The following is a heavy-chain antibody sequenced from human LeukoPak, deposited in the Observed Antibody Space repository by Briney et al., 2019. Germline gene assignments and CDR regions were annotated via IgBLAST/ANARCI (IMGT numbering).Heavy chain of an antibody. V-gene: IGHV3-53*01. CDR3: GKNRYSGSLSPFDI. J-gene: IGHJ3*02. Sequence: GGSLRLSCEASGFTVSSTHMVWVRQAPGKGLEWVSVTYTGGNSYYADSVKGRFTISRDNSKNTLYLQMNSLRAEDTAVYYCGKNRYSGSLSPFDIWGQGTMVTVSS. D-gene: IGHD1-26*01. CDR1: GFTVSSTH. CDR2: TYTGGNS.